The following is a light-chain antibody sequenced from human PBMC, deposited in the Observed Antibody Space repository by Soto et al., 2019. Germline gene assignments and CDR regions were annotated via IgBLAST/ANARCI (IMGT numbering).Light chain of an antibody. CDR2: DVS. V-gene: IGLV2-14*01. Sequence: QSALTQPASVSGSPGQSITISCTGTSSDVGGYNYVSWYQQHPGKAPKLMIYDVSNRPSGVSNRFSGSKSGNTASLTISVLQAEDEADYYCSSYTSSSTRLYVFGTGTKVTVL. CDR1: SSDVGGYNY. J-gene: IGLJ1*01. CDR3: SSYTSSSTRLYV.